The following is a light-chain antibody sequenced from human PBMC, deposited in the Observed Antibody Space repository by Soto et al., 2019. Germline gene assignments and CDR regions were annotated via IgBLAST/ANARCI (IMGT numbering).Light chain of an antibody. CDR2: DAS. J-gene: IGKJ2*01. CDR1: QSMSSW. CDR3: QQYNSYLVT. V-gene: IGKV1-5*01. Sequence: DIQMTQSPSTLSASVGDRVTITCRASQSMSSWVAWYQQKPGKAPKLIINDASTLESGVPSRFSGSGAGTEFAIAISSLRADDCALSYWQQYNSYLVTLGQGTKLEIK.